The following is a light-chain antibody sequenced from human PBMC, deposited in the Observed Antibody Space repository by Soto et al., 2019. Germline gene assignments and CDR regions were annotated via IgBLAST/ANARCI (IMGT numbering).Light chain of an antibody. CDR2: AAS. CDR3: QHYGNSRGA. Sequence: DIQMTQSPSSLSASVGDRVTITCRASQGISNYLAWYQQKPGKVPKLLIYAASTLQSGVPSRFSGSGSGTDFTLTISRLEPEDFAVYYCQHYGNSRGAFGQGTKVDIK. V-gene: IGKV1-27*01. CDR1: QGISNY. J-gene: IGKJ1*01.